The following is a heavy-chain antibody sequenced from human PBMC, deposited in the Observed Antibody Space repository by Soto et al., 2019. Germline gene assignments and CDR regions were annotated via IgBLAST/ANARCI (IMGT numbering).Heavy chain of an antibody. CDR1: GYTFTSYG. CDR2: ISAYNGNT. J-gene: IGHJ6*02. Sequence: QVQLVQSGAEVKKPGASVKVSCKASGYTFTSYGISWVRQAPGQGLEWMGWISAYNGNTNYAQKLQGRVTMTTDTSTSTAYMELRSRRSDDKAVYYCARDRYCSGGSCSPYYYFYGMDVWGQGTTVTVSS. D-gene: IGHD2-15*01. CDR3: ARDRYCSGGSCSPYYYFYGMDV. V-gene: IGHV1-18*01.